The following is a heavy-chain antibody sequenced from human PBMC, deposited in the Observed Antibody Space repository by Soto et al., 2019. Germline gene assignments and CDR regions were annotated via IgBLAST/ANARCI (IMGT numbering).Heavy chain of an antibody. CDR1: GFTFSSYA. CDR2: ISSNGGST. Sequence: GGSLRLSCAASGFTFSSYAMHWVRQAPGKGLEYVSAISSNGGSTYYANSVKGRFTISRDNSKNTLYLQMGSLRAEDMAVYYCARGLDYYYYMDVWGKGTTVTVSS. J-gene: IGHJ6*03. CDR3: ARGLDYYYYMDV. V-gene: IGHV3-64*01.